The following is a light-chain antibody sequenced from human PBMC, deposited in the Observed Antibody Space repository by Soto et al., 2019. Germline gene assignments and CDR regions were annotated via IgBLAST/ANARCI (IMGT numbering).Light chain of an antibody. V-gene: IGLV2-14*01. J-gene: IGLJ3*02. Sequence: QSALTQPASVSGSPGQSITISCTGTSSDVGGYHYVSWYQQHPGKAPKLMIYDVSSRPSGVSNRFSGSKSGSTASLTISGLQADDEAVYYCSSRSSSSTVLFGGGIKLTVL. CDR2: DVS. CDR1: SSDVGGYHY. CDR3: SSRSSSSTVL.